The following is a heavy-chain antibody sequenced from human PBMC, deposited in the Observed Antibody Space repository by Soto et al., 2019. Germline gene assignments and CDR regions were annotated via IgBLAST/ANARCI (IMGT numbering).Heavy chain of an antibody. CDR2: IYSGVNT. J-gene: IGHJ4*02. D-gene: IGHD1-26*01. CDR1: GFTVISDY. Sequence: DVQLVESGGGLVQRGGSLRLACAASGFTVISDYMTWVRQAPGKGLEWVSVIYSGVNTSYADSVKGRFTISRDNAKNTLYLQMNSLRAEDTAVYYGARGRLLISDWGQGAQVSV. V-gene: IGHV3-66*01. CDR3: ARGRLLISD.